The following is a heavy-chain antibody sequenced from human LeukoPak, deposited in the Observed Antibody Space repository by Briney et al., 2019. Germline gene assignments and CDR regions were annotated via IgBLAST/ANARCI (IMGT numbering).Heavy chain of an antibody. CDR2: ISSSGSTI. D-gene: IGHD3-10*02. V-gene: IGHV3-48*03. CDR1: GFTFSSYE. CDR3: AGLGITMIGGV. J-gene: IGHJ6*04. Sequence: GGSLRLSCAASGFTFSSYEMNWVRQAPGKGLEWVSYISSSGSTIYYADSVKGRFTISRDNAKNSLYLQMNSLRAEDTAVYYCAGLGITMIGGVWGKGTTITISS.